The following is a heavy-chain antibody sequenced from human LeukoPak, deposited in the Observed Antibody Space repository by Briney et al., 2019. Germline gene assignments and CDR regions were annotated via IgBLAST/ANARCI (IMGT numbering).Heavy chain of an antibody. CDR1: GFTFSSYG. V-gene: IGHV3-23*01. J-gene: IGHJ4*02. D-gene: IGHD3-3*01. Sequence: GGSLRLSCAASGFTFSSYGMSWVRQAPGKGLEWVSAISGSGGSTYYADSVKGRFTISRDNSKNTLYLQMNSLRAEDTAVYYCAKDEEDFWSGYYLYYFDYWGQGTLVTVSS. CDR2: ISGSGGST. CDR3: AKDEEDFWSGYYLYYFDY.